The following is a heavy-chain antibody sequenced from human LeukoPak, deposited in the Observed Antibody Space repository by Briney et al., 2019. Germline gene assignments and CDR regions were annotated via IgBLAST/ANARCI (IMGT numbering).Heavy chain of an antibody. J-gene: IGHJ4*02. CDR3: ARGIAYYDILTGYRTYYFDY. V-gene: IGHV4-34*01. D-gene: IGHD3-9*01. CDR1: GGSFSGYY. Sequence: SETLSLTCAVYGGSFSGYYWSWIRQPPGKGLEWIGEINHSGSTNYNPSLKSRVTISVDTSKNQFSLRLNSVTAADTAVYYCARGIAYYDILTGYRTYYFDYWGQGTLVTVSS. CDR2: INHSGST.